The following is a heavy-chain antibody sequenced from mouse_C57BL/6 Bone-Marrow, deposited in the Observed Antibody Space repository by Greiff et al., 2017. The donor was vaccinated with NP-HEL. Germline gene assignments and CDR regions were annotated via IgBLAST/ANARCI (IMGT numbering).Heavy chain of an antibody. D-gene: IGHD2-4*01. CDR2: ISSGGSYT. J-gene: IGHJ3*01. V-gene: IGHV5-6*01. CDR1: GFTFSRYG. CDR3: ARHDYDTFFAY. Sequence: VESGGDLVKPGGSLKLSCAASGFTFSRYGMSWVRQTPDKRLEWVATISSGGSYTYYPDSVKGRFTISRDNAKNTLYLQMSSLNSEDTAMYYCARHDYDTFFAYWGQGTLVTVSA.